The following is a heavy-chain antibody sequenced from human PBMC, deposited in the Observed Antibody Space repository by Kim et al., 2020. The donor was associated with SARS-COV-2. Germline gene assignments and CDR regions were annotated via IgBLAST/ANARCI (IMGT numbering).Heavy chain of an antibody. V-gene: IGHV3-66*04. D-gene: IGHD3-3*01. Sequence: DSVKGRFTISRDHSKNTLYLQMNSLRAEDTAVYYCAGRTIFGVVSSHFDYWGQGTLVTVSS. CDR3: AGRTIFGVVSSHFDY. J-gene: IGHJ4*02.